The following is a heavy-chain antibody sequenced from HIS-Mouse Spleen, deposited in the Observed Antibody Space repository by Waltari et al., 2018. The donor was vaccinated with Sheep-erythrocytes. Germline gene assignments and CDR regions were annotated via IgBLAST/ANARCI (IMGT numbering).Heavy chain of an antibody. J-gene: IGHJ2*01. CDR2: IFHRGRH. Sequence: QVQLQESGPGLVNPSETLSLTCTVSGYSISSGYYWGWIRQPPGKGLEWIGSIFHRGRHYYNPSRKSRVTISVYTSKNQFSLKLSSVTAADTAVYYCASQPNWGYWYFDLWGRGTLVTVSS. CDR3: ASQPNWGYWYFDL. CDR1: GYSISSGYY. V-gene: IGHV4-38-2*02. D-gene: IGHD7-27*01.